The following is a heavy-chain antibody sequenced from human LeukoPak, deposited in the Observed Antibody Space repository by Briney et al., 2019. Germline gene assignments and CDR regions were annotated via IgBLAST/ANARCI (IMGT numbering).Heavy chain of an antibody. J-gene: IGHJ4*02. CDR2: IYYSGST. CDR3: ARALPAYSSGWYVDY. Sequence: SETLSLTCTVSGGSISSYYWSWIRQPPGKGLEWIGYIYYSGSTNYNPSLKSRVTISVDTSKNQFSLKLSSVTAADTAVYYCARALPAYSSGWYVDYWGQGTLVTVSS. D-gene: IGHD6-19*01. V-gene: IGHV4-59*01. CDR1: GGSISSYY.